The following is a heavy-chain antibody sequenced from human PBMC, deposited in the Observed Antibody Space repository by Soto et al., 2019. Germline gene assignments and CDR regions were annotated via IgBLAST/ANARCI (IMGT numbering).Heavy chain of an antibody. CDR2: ISGSGGST. J-gene: IGHJ6*03. CDR3: AKERYCSGGSCSYYYYYYMDV. D-gene: IGHD2-15*01. Sequence: GGSLRLSCAASGFTFSSYAMSWVRQAPGKGLEWVSAISGSGGSTYYADSVKGRFTISRDNSKNTLYLQMNSLRAEDTALYYCAKERYCSGGSCSYYYYYYMDVWGKGTTVTVSS. CDR1: GFTFSSYA. V-gene: IGHV3-23*01.